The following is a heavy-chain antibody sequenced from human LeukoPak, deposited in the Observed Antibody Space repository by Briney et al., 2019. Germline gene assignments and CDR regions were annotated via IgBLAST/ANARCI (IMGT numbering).Heavy chain of an antibody. CDR3: ARHFDGSSGWYLYYYMDV. Sequence: SETLSLTCTVSGGSISSYYWSWIRQPPGKGLEWIGYIYYSGSTNYNPSLKSRVTISVDTSKNQFSLKLSSVTAADTAVYYCARHFDGSSGWYLYYYMDVWGKGTTVTISS. CDR1: GGSISSYY. V-gene: IGHV4-59*08. CDR2: IYYSGST. D-gene: IGHD6-19*01. J-gene: IGHJ6*03.